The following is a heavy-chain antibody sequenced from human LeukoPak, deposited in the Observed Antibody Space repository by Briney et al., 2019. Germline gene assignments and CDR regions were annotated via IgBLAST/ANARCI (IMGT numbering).Heavy chain of an antibody. Sequence: GGSLRLSCAVSGFTVSTNFMSWVRQAPGKGPEWVSIIYADGGTKYADSVKGRFTISRDTSKNTFSLQMNNLRAEDTAVYYCAREAAPLKLGYCSGGSCYSEWFDPWGQGTLVTVSS. CDR3: AREAAPLKLGYCSGGSCYSEWFDP. V-gene: IGHV3-53*01. CDR2: IYADGGT. D-gene: IGHD2-15*01. J-gene: IGHJ5*02. CDR1: GFTVSTNF.